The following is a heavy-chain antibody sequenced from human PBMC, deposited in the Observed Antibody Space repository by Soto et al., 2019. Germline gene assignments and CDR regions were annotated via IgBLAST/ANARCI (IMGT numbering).Heavy chain of an antibody. V-gene: IGHV3-7*05. CDR3: AKSLSAIPGDS. Sequence: GGSLRLSSAASGFTFSSYWMSWVRQGPGKGPEWVANIKQDGSEKYYVDSVKGRFTISRDNAKNSLYLQMTSLRAEDTAVYHWAKSLSAIPGDSWGQGTLVTVSS. CDR1: GFTFSSYW. D-gene: IGHD2-2*01. J-gene: IGHJ4*02. CDR2: IKQDGSEK.